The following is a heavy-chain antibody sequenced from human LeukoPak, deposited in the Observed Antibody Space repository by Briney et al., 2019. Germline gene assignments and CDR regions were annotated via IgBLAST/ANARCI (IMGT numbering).Heavy chain of an antibody. CDR2: ISYDGSNK. V-gene: IGHV3-30*01. J-gene: IGHJ4*02. Sequence: GRSLRPSCAASGFTFSSYAMHWVRQAPGKGLEWVAVISYDGSNKYYADSVKGRFTISRDNSKNTLYLQMNSLRAEDTAVYYCAIFGVVDYWGQGTLVTVSS. CDR3: AIFGVVDY. D-gene: IGHD3-3*01. CDR1: GFTFSSYA.